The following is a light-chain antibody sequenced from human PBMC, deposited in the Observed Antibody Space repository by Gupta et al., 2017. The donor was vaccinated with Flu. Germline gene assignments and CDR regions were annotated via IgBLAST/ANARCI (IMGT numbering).Light chain of an antibody. CDR2: AAS. Sequence: DIQMTQSPSSLSASVGDRVTITCRASQSISSYLNWYQQKPGKAPKLLIYAASSLQSGVPARFSGSGSGTDFTLTISSLQPEDVATYYCQQSYSTPFPFGQGTKVEIK. J-gene: IGKJ1*01. CDR3: QQSYSTPFP. V-gene: IGKV1-39*01. CDR1: QSISSY.